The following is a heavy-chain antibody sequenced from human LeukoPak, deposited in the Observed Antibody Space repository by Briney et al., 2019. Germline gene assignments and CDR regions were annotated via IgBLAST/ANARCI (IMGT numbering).Heavy chain of an antibody. V-gene: IGHV4-59*08. CDR2: IYYSGST. J-gene: IGHJ5*02. CDR3: ARLQKKFWSGYCLVPNWFDP. D-gene: IGHD3-3*01. CDR1: GGSISSYY. Sequence: TSETLSLTCTVSGGSISSYYWSWIRQPPGKGLEWIGYIYYSGSTNYNPSLKSRVTISVDTSKNQFSLKLSSVTAADTAVYYCARLQKKFWSGYCLVPNWFDPWGQGTLVTVSS.